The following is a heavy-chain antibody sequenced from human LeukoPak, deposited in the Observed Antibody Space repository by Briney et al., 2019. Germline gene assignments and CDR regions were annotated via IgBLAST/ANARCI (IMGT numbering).Heavy chain of an antibody. CDR1: GGSISSSNW. V-gene: IGHV4-4*02. Sequence: PSETLSLTCAVSGGSISSSNWWSWVRQPPGKGLEWIGYIYYSGSTNYNPSLKSRVTISVDTSKNQFSLKLSSVTAADTAVYYCARRLVGWLPNAFDIWGQGTMVTVSS. CDR3: ARRLVGWLPNAFDI. J-gene: IGHJ3*02. D-gene: IGHD5-24*01. CDR2: IYYSGST.